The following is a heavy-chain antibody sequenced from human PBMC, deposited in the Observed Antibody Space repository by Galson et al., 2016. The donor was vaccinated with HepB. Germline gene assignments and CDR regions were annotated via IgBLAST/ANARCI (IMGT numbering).Heavy chain of an antibody. CDR2: ISVYRTI. J-gene: IGHJ4*02. Sequence: SLRLSCAASGFSFSSYSMNWVRQAPGKGLEWVSYISVYRTIYYADSGRGRFTIPRDNAQNSAYLQMNTMRADDTAVDYCARSVGGHFDYWGRGTLVTVSS. V-gene: IGHV3-48*04. CDR1: GFSFSSYS. CDR3: ARSVGGHFDY. D-gene: IGHD1-26*01.